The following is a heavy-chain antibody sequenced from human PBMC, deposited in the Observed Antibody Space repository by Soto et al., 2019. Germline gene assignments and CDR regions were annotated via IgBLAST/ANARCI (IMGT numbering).Heavy chain of an antibody. J-gene: IGHJ6*02. V-gene: IGHV6-1*01. Sequence: SQTLSLTCAISGDSVSSNSATWTWIRQSPSRGLEWLGRTYNRSKWSNDYTVSVKRRITINPDPSKNHFSLQLTFLSPEDTALFSCARGTYGMDVWGQGTTVTVSS. CDR2: TYNRSKWSN. CDR3: ARGTYGMDV. CDR1: GDSVSSNSAT.